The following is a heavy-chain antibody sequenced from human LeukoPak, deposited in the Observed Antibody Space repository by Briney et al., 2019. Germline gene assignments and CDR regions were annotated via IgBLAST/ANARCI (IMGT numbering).Heavy chain of an antibody. J-gene: IGHJ4*02. CDR3: VRVGYDLHFDY. CDR1: GYSISSGYY. CDR2: IYHSGST. V-gene: IGHV4-38-2*02. D-gene: IGHD5-12*01. Sequence: KSSETLSLTCTVSGYSISSGYYWGWIRQPPGKGLEWIGSIYHSGSTYYNPSLKSRVTISVDTSKKQFSLKLSSVTAADTAVYYCVRVGYDLHFDYWGQGTLVTVSS.